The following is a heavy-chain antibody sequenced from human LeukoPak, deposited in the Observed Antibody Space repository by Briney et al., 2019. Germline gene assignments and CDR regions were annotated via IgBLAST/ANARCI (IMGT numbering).Heavy chain of an antibody. Sequence: PSETLSLTCTVSGGSISSYYWSWIRQPPGKGLEWIGRIYTSGSTNYNPSLKSRVTMSVDTSKNQFSLKLSSVTAADTAVYYCARGGDRYCSSTSCPTAVPFRAFDIWGQGTMVTVSS. V-gene: IGHV4-4*07. CDR1: GGSISSYY. CDR3: ARGGDRYCSSTSCPTAVPFRAFDI. D-gene: IGHD2-2*01. J-gene: IGHJ3*02. CDR2: IYTSGST.